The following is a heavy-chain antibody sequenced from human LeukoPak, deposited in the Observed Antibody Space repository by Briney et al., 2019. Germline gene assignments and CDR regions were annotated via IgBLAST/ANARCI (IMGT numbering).Heavy chain of an antibody. J-gene: IGHJ4*02. CDR2: IYYNGTT. CDR3: ARWGHYDSGSHFDY. Sequence: PPETLSLTCTVSGGSFSSYYWSWIRQPPGKGLEWIAFIYYNGTTRHNPSFKSRVTISVDTSETQMSLRLTSVTAADTAVYYCARWGHYDSGSHFDYWGQGTLVTVSS. V-gene: IGHV4-59*01. CDR1: GGSFSSYY. D-gene: IGHD3-10*01.